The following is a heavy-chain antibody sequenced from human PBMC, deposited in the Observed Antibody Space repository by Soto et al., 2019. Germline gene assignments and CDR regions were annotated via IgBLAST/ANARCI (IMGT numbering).Heavy chain of an antibody. D-gene: IGHD4-17*01. J-gene: IGHJ4*02. CDR3: ARYYGDFLIDY. CDR1: GFTFGRFD. Sequence: QVQLVESGGGVVQPGRSLRLSCAASGFTFGRFDIYWVRQAPGKGLEWVAVISYDGSIKYYADSVKGRFTISRDNSKNTLYLQMNSLRSEDTAVYYCARYYGDFLIDYWGQGTLVTVSS. CDR2: ISYDGSIK. V-gene: IGHV3-30-3*01.